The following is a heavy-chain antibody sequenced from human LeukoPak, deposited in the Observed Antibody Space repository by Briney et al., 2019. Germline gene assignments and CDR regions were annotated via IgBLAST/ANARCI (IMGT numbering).Heavy chain of an antibody. CDR2: ISDSGDDT. D-gene: IGHD1-26*01. CDR3: AKDKSSGSYNGYFDY. Sequence: GGSLRLSCAASGFTFSSYAMSWVRQAPGKGLEWVSAISDSGDDTYYADSVKGRFTISRDNSKNTLYLQMNSLRAEDTAVYYCAKDKSSGSYNGYFDYWGQGTLVTVSS. J-gene: IGHJ4*02. CDR1: GFTFSSYA. V-gene: IGHV3-23*01.